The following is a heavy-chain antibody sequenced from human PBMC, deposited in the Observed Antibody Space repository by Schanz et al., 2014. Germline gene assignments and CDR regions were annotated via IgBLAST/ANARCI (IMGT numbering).Heavy chain of an antibody. CDR1: GGSISSGGYS. J-gene: IGHJ6*02. CDR3: ARLSRYYGLDV. D-gene: IGHD3-16*02. Sequence: QVQLQESGPGLVKPSQTLSLTCAVSGGSISSGGYSWSWIRQPPGKGLEWIGCIFFSGSAYYNPSPKSRVTISVDPSKKPSSLGLSSVTAADTAVYYCARLSRYYGLDVWGQGTTVTVSS. CDR2: IFFSGSA. V-gene: IGHV4-30-4*07.